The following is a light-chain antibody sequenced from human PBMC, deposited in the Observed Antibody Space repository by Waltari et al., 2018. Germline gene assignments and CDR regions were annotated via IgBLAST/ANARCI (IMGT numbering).Light chain of an antibody. Sequence: QSALTQPASVSGSPGQSITISCTGTSRDVGGYNFFSWYQQHPGKAPKVIIYDVSKRPSGVSNRFSGSKSGNTASLTISGLQAEDEAYYYCCSYAGSSTLVFGGGTKLTVL. V-gene: IGLV2-23*02. J-gene: IGLJ2*01. CDR1: SRDVGGYNF. CDR2: DVS. CDR3: CSYAGSSTLV.